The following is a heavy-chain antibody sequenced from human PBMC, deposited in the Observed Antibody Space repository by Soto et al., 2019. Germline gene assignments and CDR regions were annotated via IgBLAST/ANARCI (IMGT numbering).Heavy chain of an antibody. CDR3: ARNSGGTFDY. V-gene: IGHV4-61*01. J-gene: IGHJ4*02. D-gene: IGHD2-15*01. Sequence: SETLSLTCTVSGGSVSSGSYYWSWIRQPPGKGLEWIGYIYYSGSTNYNPSLKSRVTISVDTSKNQFSLKLSSVTAADTAVYYCARNSGGTFDYWGQGTLLTVSS. CDR2: IYYSGST. CDR1: GGSVSSGSYY.